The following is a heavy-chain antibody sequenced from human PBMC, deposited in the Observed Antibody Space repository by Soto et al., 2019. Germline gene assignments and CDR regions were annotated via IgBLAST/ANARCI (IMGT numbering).Heavy chain of an antibody. CDR1: GFTFSSYW. D-gene: IGHD6-19*01. J-gene: IGHJ4*02. Sequence: EVQLVESGGGLLQPGGSLRLSCAASGFTFSSYWMHWVRQVPGKGLEWVSLINNDGSSTRYADYVKGRFTISRDNAKNTLYLQMNSLRAEDTAVYYCATVSGWYSPDYWGKGTLVTVSS. CDR2: INNDGSST. V-gene: IGHV3-74*01. CDR3: ATVSGWYSPDY.